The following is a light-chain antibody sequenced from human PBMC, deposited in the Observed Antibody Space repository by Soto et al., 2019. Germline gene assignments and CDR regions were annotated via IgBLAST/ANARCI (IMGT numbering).Light chain of an antibody. V-gene: IGKV2-40*01. Sequence: DIVLTQTPLSLPVTPGEPASISCRSSQSRFHMADGNTHLDLYLQKAGQAPQLLIHTLSYRSSGVPGRFSGRGSGTNFTLKISRVEAEDFGIYYCMQHAAFPFTFGPGTKVDIK. J-gene: IGKJ3*01. CDR1: QSRFHMADGNTH. CDR2: TLS. CDR3: MQHAAFPFT.